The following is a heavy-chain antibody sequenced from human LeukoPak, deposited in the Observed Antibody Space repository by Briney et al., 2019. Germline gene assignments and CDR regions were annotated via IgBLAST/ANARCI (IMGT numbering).Heavy chain of an antibody. V-gene: IGHV1-8*01. CDR1: GYTFTSYD. Sequence: ASVKVSCKASGYTFTSYDINWVRQATGQGLEWMGWMNPNSGNTGYAQKFQGRVTMTRNTSISTAYMELSSLRSVDTAVYYCARNGHYDFWSGYYMSYYYYMDVWGKGTTVTVSS. D-gene: IGHD3-3*01. CDR3: ARNGHYDFWSGYYMSYYYYMDV. J-gene: IGHJ6*03. CDR2: MNPNSGNT.